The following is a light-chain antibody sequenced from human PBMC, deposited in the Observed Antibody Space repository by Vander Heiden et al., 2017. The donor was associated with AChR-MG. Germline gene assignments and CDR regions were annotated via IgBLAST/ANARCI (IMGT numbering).Light chain of an antibody. V-gene: IGLV3-21*02. CDR2: DDS. CDR1: HLGSKS. J-gene: IGLJ7*01. Sequence: SSVLTQPPSVSVAPGQTARITCGGNHLGSKSVHWYQQKPGQAPVLVVYDDSDRPSGIPERFSGSNSGNTATLTISRVEAGDEADYYCQVWDNSSDHAVFGGGTKLTV. CDR3: QVWDNSSDHAV.